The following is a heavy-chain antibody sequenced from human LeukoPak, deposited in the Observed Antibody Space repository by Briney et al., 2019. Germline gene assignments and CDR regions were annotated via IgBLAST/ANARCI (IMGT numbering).Heavy chain of an antibody. V-gene: IGHV3-21*01. J-gene: IGHJ4*02. CDR2: ISSSSSYI. Sequence: GGSLRLSCAASGFTFSSYSMTWVRQAPGKGLEWVSSISSSSSYIYYAGSVKGRFTTSRDNAKNSLYLQMNSLRAEDTAVYYCARDAPDFWSGYGDYWGQGTLVTVSS. CDR1: GFTFSSYS. CDR3: ARDAPDFWSGYGDY. D-gene: IGHD3-3*01.